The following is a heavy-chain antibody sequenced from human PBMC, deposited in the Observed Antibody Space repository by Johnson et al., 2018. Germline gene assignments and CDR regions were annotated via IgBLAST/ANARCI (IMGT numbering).Heavy chain of an antibody. D-gene: IGHD6-6*01. CDR2: ISYDGSNK. V-gene: IGHV3-30*04. Sequence: QVQLVQSGGGVVQPGRSLRLSCAASGFTFSSYAMHWVRQAPGKGLEWVAVISYDGSNKYYVDSVKGRFTISRDNSKNTLYLQMNSLRAEDTAEYYCAKEYSSCLDVWGQGTMVTVSS. CDR1: GFTFSSYA. J-gene: IGHJ3*01. CDR3: AKEYSSCLDV.